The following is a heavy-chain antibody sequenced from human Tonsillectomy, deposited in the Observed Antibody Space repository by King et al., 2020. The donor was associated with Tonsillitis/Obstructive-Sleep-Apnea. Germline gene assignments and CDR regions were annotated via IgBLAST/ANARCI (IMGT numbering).Heavy chain of an antibody. CDR3: ARESSLPPLPAATLYYYYYMDV. D-gene: IGHD2-15*01. J-gene: IGHJ6*03. CDR1: GGTFSSYA. Sequence: QLVQSGAEVKKPGSSVKVSCKASGGTFSSYAISLVRQAPGQGLEGMGGIIPIFGTAHYAQKFPVRVKITADESTSTAYMELSSLRSEDTAVYYCARESSLPPLPAATLYYYYYMDVWGKGTTVTVSS. V-gene: IGHV1-69*12. CDR2: IIPIFGTA.